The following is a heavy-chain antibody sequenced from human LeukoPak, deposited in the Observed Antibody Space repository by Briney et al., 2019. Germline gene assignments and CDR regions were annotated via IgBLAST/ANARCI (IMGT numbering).Heavy chain of an antibody. Sequence: PLETLSLTCTVSGGSISSYYWSWIRQPPGKGLEWIANIYHTGSTNYNPSLSSRVTISIDTAKNQFSLKLTSVTAADTAVYYCARRGRNSSGWQDYLWGQGTLVTLSS. CDR2: IYHTGST. V-gene: IGHV4-59*01. J-gene: IGHJ4*02. D-gene: IGHD6-25*01. CDR3: ARRGRNSSGWQDYL. CDR1: GGSISSYY.